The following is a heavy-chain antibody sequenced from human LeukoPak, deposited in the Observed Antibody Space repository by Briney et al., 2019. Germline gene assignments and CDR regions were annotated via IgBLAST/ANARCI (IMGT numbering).Heavy chain of an antibody. Sequence: VASVKVSCKASGYTFTAYYMHWVRQAPGQGLEWMGSINPNSGGTDYPQKFQGRVTMTRDTSITTAYMELTSLTSDDTAIYYCARDVTQLWLISDGESRFDSWGQGTLVTVSS. CDR2: INPNSGGT. CDR3: ARDVTQLWLISDGESRFDS. J-gene: IGHJ4*02. D-gene: IGHD5-18*01. V-gene: IGHV1-2*02. CDR1: GYTFTAYY.